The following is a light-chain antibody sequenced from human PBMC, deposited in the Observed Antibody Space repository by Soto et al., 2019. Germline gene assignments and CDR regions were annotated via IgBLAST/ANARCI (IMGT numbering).Light chain of an antibody. V-gene: IGKV3-15*01. J-gene: IGKJ4*01. CDR3: QQYNNWPLT. CDR2: GAS. CDR1: QSVSSN. Sequence: EIVMTQAPVVLSVSPGERATLSCRARQSVSSNLACYQQEPGQAPRLLIYGASPRDPGIPARFSGSRSGTGFSLTIRSLQSEDFAGYYCQQYNNWPLTFGGGTQVELK.